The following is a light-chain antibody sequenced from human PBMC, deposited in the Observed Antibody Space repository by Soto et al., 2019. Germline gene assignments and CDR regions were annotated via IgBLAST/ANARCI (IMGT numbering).Light chain of an antibody. CDR2: AAS. V-gene: IGKV3-20*01. CDR3: HQLGSSITWT. CDR1: QSVTSNY. Sequence: EVVLTQSPGTVSLSPGERATLSCKASQSVTSNYLAWYQQKPGQAPKLLIYAASSRATGIPDRFSGSGPGIDFTLSISRLELEDFAVYYCHQLGSSITWTFGQGTKVEIK. J-gene: IGKJ1*01.